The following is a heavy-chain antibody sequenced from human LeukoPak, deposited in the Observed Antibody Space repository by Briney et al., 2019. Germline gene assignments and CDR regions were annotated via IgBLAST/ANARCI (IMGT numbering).Heavy chain of an antibody. J-gene: IGHJ4*02. CDR2: ISSGRTT. Sequence: PGGSLRLSCAASGFTFSSYAMSWVRQAPGKGLEWVSGISSGRTTYYADYVKGRFTISRDDSKNTLYLQMNSLRAEDTAVYYCAKRDSSGSFYLDYWGQGTLVTVSS. V-gene: IGHV3-23*01. CDR3: AKRDSSGSFYLDY. D-gene: IGHD6-19*01. CDR1: GFTFSSYA.